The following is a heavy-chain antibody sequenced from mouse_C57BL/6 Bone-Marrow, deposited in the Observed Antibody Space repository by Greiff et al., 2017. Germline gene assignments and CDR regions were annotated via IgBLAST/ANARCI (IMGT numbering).Heavy chain of an antibody. CDR2: IHPNSGST. D-gene: IGHD2-4*01. J-gene: IGHJ1*03. CDR1: GYTFPSYW. CDR3: ARVDYPWCFDV. Sequence: QVQLQQPGAELVKPWASVTLSCKASGYTFPSYWMHWVKQRPGQGLEWIGMIHPNSGSTNYNEKFKSKATLTVDKSSSAAYMQLSSLTSEDSAVYYCARVDYPWCFDVWGTGTTVTVSS. V-gene: IGHV1-64*01.